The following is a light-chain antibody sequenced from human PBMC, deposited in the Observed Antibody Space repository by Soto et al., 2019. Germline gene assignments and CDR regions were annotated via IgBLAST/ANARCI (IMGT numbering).Light chain of an antibody. Sequence: SYEMTQPPSVSVAPGKTARLTCGGNNIGSKSVHWYQQKPGQAPVLVIYYDSDRPSGIPERFSGSNSGNTATLTISRVEAGDEADYYCQVWDSSSDHHVVFGGGTQLTVL. J-gene: IGLJ2*01. CDR2: YDS. CDR1: NIGSKS. CDR3: QVWDSSSDHHVV. V-gene: IGLV3-21*04.